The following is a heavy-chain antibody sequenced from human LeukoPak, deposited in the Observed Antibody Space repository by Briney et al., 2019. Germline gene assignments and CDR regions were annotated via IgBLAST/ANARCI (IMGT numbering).Heavy chain of an antibody. CDR3: ASESLHSGSSGVDY. Sequence: ASVKLSCKASVYTLTSYVISWVGQAPGHGREWSGRISAYTGYTNYAQQLQGRATLTTDTSTSTAYMELRSLCSDDTAVCVCASESLHSGSSGVDYWGQGNPVTVSS. D-gene: IGHD1-26*01. CDR2: ISAYTGYT. CDR1: VYTLTSYV. J-gene: IGHJ4*02. V-gene: IGHV1-18*01.